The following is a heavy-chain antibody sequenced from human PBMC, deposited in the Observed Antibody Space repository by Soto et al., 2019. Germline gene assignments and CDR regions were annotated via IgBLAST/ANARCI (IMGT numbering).Heavy chain of an antibody. V-gene: IGHV2-5*02. D-gene: IGHD6-13*01. Sequence: QITLKESGPTLVKPTQTLTLTCTYSGFSLSTSGVGVGWIRQPPGKALEWLALIYWDDDKRYSPSLKSRLTITKDTSKNQVVLTMTNMDPVDTATYYCAHGRIAAAGLDYWGQGTLVTVSS. CDR2: IYWDDDK. CDR3: AHGRIAAAGLDY. J-gene: IGHJ4*02. CDR1: GFSLSTSGVG.